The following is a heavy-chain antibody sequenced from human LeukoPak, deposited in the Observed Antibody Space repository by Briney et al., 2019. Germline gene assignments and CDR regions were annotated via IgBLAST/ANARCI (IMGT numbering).Heavy chain of an antibody. CDR3: AKLGSRWLQIPSDAFDI. V-gene: IGHV3-23*01. CDR2: ISGSGGST. Sequence: PGGSLRLSCAASGFTFSNYGMSWVRQAPGKGLEWVSGISGSGGSTYYADSVKGRFTISRDNSKNTLYLQMNSLRAEDTAVYYCAKLGSRWLQIPSDAFDIWGQGTMVTVSS. CDR1: GFTFSNYG. D-gene: IGHD5-24*01. J-gene: IGHJ3*02.